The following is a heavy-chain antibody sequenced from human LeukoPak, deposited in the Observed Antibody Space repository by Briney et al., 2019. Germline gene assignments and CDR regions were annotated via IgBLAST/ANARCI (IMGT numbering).Heavy chain of an antibody. D-gene: IGHD4-17*01. CDR3: AHRFVHGDFDY. CDR1: GFSLSTRGVG. J-gene: IGHJ4*02. CDR2: IYWDDDK. Sequence: SGPTLVNPTQTLTLTCTFSGFSLSTRGVGVGWIRQPPEKALEWLALIYWDDDKYYSPSLKSRLTISKGTSKNQVVLTMTNMDPVDAATYYCAHRFVHGDFDYWGQGTLVTVSS. V-gene: IGHV2-5*02.